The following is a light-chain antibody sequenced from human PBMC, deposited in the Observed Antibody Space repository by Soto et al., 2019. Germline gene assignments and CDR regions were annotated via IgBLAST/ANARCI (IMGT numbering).Light chain of an antibody. V-gene: IGLV2-14*01. J-gene: IGLJ2*01. CDR1: SSDVGDYNY. Sequence: QSALTQPASVSGSPGQSITISCTGTSSDVGDYNYVSWYQQHPGKAPKLMIYEVSDRPSGVSDRFSGSKSGNTASLTLSGLQAEDEADYYCSSYTSTSTVLFGGGTQLTV. CDR2: EVS. CDR3: SSYTSTSTVL.